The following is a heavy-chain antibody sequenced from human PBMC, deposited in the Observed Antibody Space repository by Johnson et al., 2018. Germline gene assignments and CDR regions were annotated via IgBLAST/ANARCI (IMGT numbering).Heavy chain of an antibody. Sequence: QVQLQESGPGLVRPSGTLSLTCAVSGGSISSDEWWSWVRQPPGKGLEWIGEIHRGDLITYNPSLKSRATISVDMSMNQLSLRLGSVTAADPAVYFCVKNGFYCMDVWGKGATVVVSS. V-gene: IGHV4-4*02. CDR1: GGSISSDEW. D-gene: IGHD3-3*01. CDR3: VKNGFYCMDV. CDR2: IHRGDLI. J-gene: IGHJ6*03.